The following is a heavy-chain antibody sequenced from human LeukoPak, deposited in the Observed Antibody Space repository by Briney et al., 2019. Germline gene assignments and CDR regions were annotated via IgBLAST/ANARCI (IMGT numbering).Heavy chain of an antibody. V-gene: IGHV3-48*01. CDR1: GFTFSSYS. Sequence: GSLRLSCAASGFTFSSYSMNWVRQAPGEGLEWVSYIISSSSTVYYADSVRGRFTISRDNAKNSLFLQMNSLGAEDTAVYYCAREMNGYTSSAIDYWGQGTLVTVSS. D-gene: IGHD6-13*01. J-gene: IGHJ4*02. CDR3: AREMNGYTSSAIDY. CDR2: IISSSSTV.